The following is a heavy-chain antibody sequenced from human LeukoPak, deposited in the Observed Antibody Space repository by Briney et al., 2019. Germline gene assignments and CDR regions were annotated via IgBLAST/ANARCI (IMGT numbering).Heavy chain of an antibody. D-gene: IGHD4-17*01. V-gene: IGHV4-59*01. CDR3: ASSDYRDAFDI. CDR2: IYYSGST. J-gene: IGHJ3*02. Sequence: SETLSLTCTVSGGSISSYYWSWIRQPPGKGLEWIGYIYYSGSTNYNPSLKSRVTISVDTSKNQFSLKLSSVTAADTAVYHCASSDYRDAFDIWGQGTMVTVSS. CDR1: GGSISSYY.